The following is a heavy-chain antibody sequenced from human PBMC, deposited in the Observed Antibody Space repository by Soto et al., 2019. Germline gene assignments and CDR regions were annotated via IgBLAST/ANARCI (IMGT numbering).Heavy chain of an antibody. CDR1: GYTFTSYG. CDR3: AIVQGGINMVRGDDAFDI. V-gene: IGHV1-18*01. Sequence: ASVKVSCKASGYTFTSYGISWVRQAPGQGLEWMGWISAYNGNTNYAQKLQGRVTMTTDTYTSTDYMELRSLRSDDTAVYYCAIVQGGINMVRGDDAFDIRGQGTMVTVSS. D-gene: IGHD3-10*01. CDR2: ISAYNGNT. J-gene: IGHJ3*02.